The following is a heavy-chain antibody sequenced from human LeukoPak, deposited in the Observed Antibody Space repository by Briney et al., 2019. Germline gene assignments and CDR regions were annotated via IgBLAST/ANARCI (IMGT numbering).Heavy chain of an antibody. Sequence: PSETLSLTCTVSGGSISSGGYYWSWIRHHPGKGLEWIGYIYYSGSTYYNPSLKSRVTISVDTSKNQFSLKLSSVTAADTAVYYCARSYGSGSYYNRNAFDIWGQGTMVTVSS. CDR2: IYYSGST. D-gene: IGHD3-10*01. V-gene: IGHV4-31*03. CDR3: ARSYGSGSYYNRNAFDI. J-gene: IGHJ3*02. CDR1: GGSISSGGYY.